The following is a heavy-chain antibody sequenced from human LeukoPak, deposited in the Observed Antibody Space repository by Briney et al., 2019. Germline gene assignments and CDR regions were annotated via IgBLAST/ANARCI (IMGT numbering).Heavy chain of an antibody. CDR1: GYSISSGYY. V-gene: IGHV4-38-2*02. CDR2: IYHSGST. J-gene: IGHJ4*02. Sequence: SETLSLTCTVSGYSISSGYYWGWIRQPPGKGLEWIGSIYHSGSTYYNPSLKSRVTISVDTSKNQFSLKLSSVTAADTAVYYCARVKGGYGSGSYYYWGQGTLVTVSS. D-gene: IGHD3-10*01. CDR3: ARVKGGYGSGSYYY.